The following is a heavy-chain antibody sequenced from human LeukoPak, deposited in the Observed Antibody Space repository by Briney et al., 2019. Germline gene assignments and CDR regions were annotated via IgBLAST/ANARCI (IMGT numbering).Heavy chain of an antibody. CDR3: ARAFRAAAGYMDV. V-gene: IGHV1-2*02. Sequence: ASVKVSCKASGYTFTGYYMHWVRQAPGQGLEWMGWINPNSGGTNCAQKFQGRVTMTRDTSISTAYMELSRLRSDDTAVYYCARAFRAAAGYMDVWGKGTTVTVSS. CDR2: INPNSGGT. CDR1: GYTFTGYY. J-gene: IGHJ6*03. D-gene: IGHD6-13*01.